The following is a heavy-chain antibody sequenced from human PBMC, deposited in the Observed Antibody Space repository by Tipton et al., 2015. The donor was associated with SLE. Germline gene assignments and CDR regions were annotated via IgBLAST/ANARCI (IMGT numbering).Heavy chain of an antibody. CDR3: VRQGAGWYEEEV. V-gene: IGHV4-61*02. CDR2: MYTSGKI. J-gene: IGHJ1*01. Sequence: TLSLTCTVSGGSISSVHYYWSWIRQPAGKGLEWIGRMYTSGKINYNPLLKSRVTISLDTSKNQISLKLSSVTAADTAAYYCVRQGAGWYEEEVWGQGTLVTVSS. D-gene: IGHD6-19*01. CDR1: GGSISSVHYY.